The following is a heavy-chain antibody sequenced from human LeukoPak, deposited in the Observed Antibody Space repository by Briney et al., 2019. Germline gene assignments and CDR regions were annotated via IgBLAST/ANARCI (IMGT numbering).Heavy chain of an antibody. J-gene: IGHJ5*02. CDR2: IYTSGST. V-gene: IGHV4-4*07. CDR3: ARSLRYFDWSTPLTNKNWFDP. D-gene: IGHD3-9*01. CDR1: GGSISSYY. Sequence: PSETLSLTCTVSGGSISSYYWSWIRQPAGKGLEWIGRIYTSGSTNYNPSLKSRVTMSVDTSKNQFSLKLSSVTAADTAVYYCARSLRYFDWSTPLTNKNWFDPWGQGTLVTVSS.